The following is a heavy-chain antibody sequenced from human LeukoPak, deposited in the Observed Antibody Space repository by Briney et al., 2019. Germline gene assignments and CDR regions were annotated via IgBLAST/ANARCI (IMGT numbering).Heavy chain of an antibody. Sequence: ASVKVSCKASGGTFSNYAISWVRQAPAQGLEWMGGIIPIFGAANYAQNFQGRVTITADESTSTVYMELSSLRSEDTAVYYCAARYCSGTSCSTTDYYYSYMDVWDKGTTVTISS. CDR2: IIPIFGAA. V-gene: IGHV1-69*13. J-gene: IGHJ6*03. D-gene: IGHD2-2*01. CDR3: AARYCSGTSCSTTDYYYSYMDV. CDR1: GGTFSNYA.